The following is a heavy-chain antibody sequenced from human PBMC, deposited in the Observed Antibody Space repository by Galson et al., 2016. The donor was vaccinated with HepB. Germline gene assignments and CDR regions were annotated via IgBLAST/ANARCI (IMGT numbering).Heavy chain of an antibody. CDR1: GGSISSSSYY. Sequence: SETLSLTCSASGGSISSSSYYWGWIRQPPGKGLECIGNIHSSGNTMYNPSLKSRVTISIDTSRNQISLTLVSLTAADTGVYYCAGQPIGRGFDYWGQGTPVTVSS. D-gene: IGHD1-26*01. J-gene: IGHJ4*02. CDR3: AGQPIGRGFDY. CDR2: IHSSGNT. V-gene: IGHV4-39*07.